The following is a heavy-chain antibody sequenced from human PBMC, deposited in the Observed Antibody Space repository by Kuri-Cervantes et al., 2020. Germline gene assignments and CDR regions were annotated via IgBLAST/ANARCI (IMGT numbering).Heavy chain of an antibody. CDR2: ISAYNGNT. CDR3: ARGYYGSGSYYNAPGY. V-gene: IGHV1-18*01. CDR1: GYTFTSYG. D-gene: IGHD3-10*01. Sequence: ASVKVSCKASGYTFTSYGISWVRQAPGQGLEWMGWISAYNGNTNYAQKLQGRVTMTTDTSTSTAYMELSSLRSEDTAVYYCARGYYGSGSYYNAPGYWGQGTLVTVSS. J-gene: IGHJ4*02.